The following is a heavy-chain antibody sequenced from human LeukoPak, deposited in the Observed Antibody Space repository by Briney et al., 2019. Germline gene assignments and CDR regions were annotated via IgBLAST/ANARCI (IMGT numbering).Heavy chain of an antibody. J-gene: IGHJ4*02. Sequence: TLSLTCAVSGGSISSGGYSWSWIRQLPGKGLEWIGYIYHSGSTYYNPSLKSRVTISVDRSKNQFSLKLSSVTAADTAVYYCARARQFTMVRGVITYYFDYWGQGTLVTVSS. CDR2: IYHSGST. V-gene: IGHV4-30-2*01. CDR3: ARARQFTMVRGVITYYFDY. D-gene: IGHD3-10*01. CDR1: GGSISSGGYS.